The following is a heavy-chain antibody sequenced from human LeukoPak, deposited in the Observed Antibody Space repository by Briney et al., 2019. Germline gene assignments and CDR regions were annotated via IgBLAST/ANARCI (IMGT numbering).Heavy chain of an antibody. CDR2: VTWDDDN. Sequence: SGPTLVNPTQTLRLTFTLSGFSLKTDSGEVRMGWVRQPPGKTLEWLALVTWDDDNRYNPSLRSRLTITKDTSRSQVVLTMSNMDPVDTARYFCTRGSLEGWSGSSGQGALVTVSS. CDR1: GFSLKTDSGEVR. V-gene: IGHV2-5*02. D-gene: IGHD2-15*01. J-gene: IGHJ5*02. CDR3: TRGSLEGWSGS.